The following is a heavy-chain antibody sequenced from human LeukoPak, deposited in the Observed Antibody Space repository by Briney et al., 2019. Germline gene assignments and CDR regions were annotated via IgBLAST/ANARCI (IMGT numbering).Heavy chain of an antibody. V-gene: IGHV3-9*01. D-gene: IGHD1-1*01. Sequence: PGRSLRLSCAASGFTFDDYAMHWVRQAPGKGLEWVSGISWSSGSIGYADSVKGRFTISRDNAKKPLYLQMNSLRDEDTALYYCAKGRGTDYYYYGMDVWGQGTTVTVPS. CDR2: ISWSSGSI. CDR1: GFTFDDYA. J-gene: IGHJ6*02. CDR3: AKGRGTDYYYYGMDV.